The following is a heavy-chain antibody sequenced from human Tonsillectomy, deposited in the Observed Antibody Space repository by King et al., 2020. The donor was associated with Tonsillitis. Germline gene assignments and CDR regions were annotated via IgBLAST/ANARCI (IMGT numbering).Heavy chain of an antibody. CDR3: AGGWGSGFSIVGATAHIAVADY. CDR2: ISSSSSYI. D-gene: IGHD1-26*01. J-gene: IGHJ4*02. Sequence: EVQLVESGGGLVKPGGSLRLSCAASGFTFTIYSMNWFRQAPGKGLEWVSSISSSSSYIYYADSVKGRFTISRDNAKNSLYLQMNSLRAEDTAVYYCAGGWGSGFSIVGATAHIAVADYWGQGTLVTVSS. CDR1: GFTFTIYS. V-gene: IGHV3-21*01.